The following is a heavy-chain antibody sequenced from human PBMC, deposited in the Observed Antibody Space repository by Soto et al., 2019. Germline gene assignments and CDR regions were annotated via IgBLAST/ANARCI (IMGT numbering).Heavy chain of an antibody. CDR3: AKAGGLLLDY. CDR2: ISYDGSSK. CDR1: GFTFSSYA. J-gene: IGHJ4*02. V-gene: IGHV3-30-3*01. D-gene: IGHD2-15*01. Sequence: QVQLVESGGGMVQPGRSLRLSCAASGFTFSSYAMHWVRQAPGKGLEWVAVISYDGSSKFYADSVKGRFTISRDTSKNTLYLQMNSLRAEDTAVYYCAKAGGLLLDYWGQGTLVTVSS.